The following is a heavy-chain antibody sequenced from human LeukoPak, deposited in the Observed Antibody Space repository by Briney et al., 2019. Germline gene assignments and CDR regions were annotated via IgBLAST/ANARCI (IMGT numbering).Heavy chain of an antibody. CDR1: GDSFTTYW. CDR3: ARPLSGREAGGFFHV. Sequence: GDSLKISCKGSGDSFTTYWIGWVRQMPGKGLEWMGIIYPGDSDTRYSPSFQGQVTISADKSISTAYLQWSSLKASDTAMYYCARPLSGREAGGFFHVWGQGTLVTVSS. V-gene: IGHV5-51*01. J-gene: IGHJ3*01. CDR2: IYPGDSDT. D-gene: IGHD6-13*01.